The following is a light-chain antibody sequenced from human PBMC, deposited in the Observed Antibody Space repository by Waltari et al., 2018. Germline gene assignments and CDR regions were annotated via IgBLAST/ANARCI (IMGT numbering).Light chain of an antibody. CDR1: QSVNRW. CDR2: KAS. V-gene: IGKV1-5*03. J-gene: IGKJ2*01. CDR3: QQYDSYPYT. Sequence: IQMTQSPSTLSASVGARVTITCRASQSVNRWLAWYQQRPGRAPKLLIYKASTLESGVPSNFNGSGSGTEFSLTISSLQPDDFATYYCQQYDSYPYTFGQGTMLEIK.